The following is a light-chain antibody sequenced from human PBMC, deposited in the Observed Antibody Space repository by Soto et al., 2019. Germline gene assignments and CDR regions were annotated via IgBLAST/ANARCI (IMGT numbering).Light chain of an antibody. CDR1: QSISSY. V-gene: IGKV1-39*01. J-gene: IGKJ4*01. CDR3: QQSYGTPLT. Sequence: DIQMTQSPSSLSASVGDRVTITCRASQSISSYLNWYQQKPGKAPKLLIYAASSLQSGVPSRFSGSGSGTDFTLNISSMQAVDFATYYCQQSYGTPLTFGGGTKVENK. CDR2: AAS.